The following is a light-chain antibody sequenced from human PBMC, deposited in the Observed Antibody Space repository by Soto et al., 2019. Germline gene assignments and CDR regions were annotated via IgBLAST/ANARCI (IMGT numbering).Light chain of an antibody. CDR1: SSDVGGYEY. V-gene: IGLV2-8*01. J-gene: IGLJ2*01. Sequence: QSVLTQPPSASGSPGQSVTISCTGTSSDVGGYEYVSWYQQHPGKAPKLLIYEVTQRPSGVPDRFSGSKSGNTASLTVSRLQAEDEADYYCSSYAGNNNLVFGGGTKLTVL. CDR2: EVT. CDR3: SSYAGNNNLV.